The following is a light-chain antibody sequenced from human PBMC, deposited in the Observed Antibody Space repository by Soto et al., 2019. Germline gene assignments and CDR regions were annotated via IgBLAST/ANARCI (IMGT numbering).Light chain of an antibody. V-gene: IGKV1-9*01. CDR2: GAY. J-gene: IGKJ5*01. CDR3: QQLNGSPPIT. CDR1: QDLDNY. Sequence: DIQLSQSPSLLSASVGDRVTITCRASQDLDNYLAWYRQTPGEAPKLLIYGAYTLQSGVPSRFSGAVSGTEFSLTISSLQPEDFAIYYCQQLNGSPPITFGQGTRVDMK.